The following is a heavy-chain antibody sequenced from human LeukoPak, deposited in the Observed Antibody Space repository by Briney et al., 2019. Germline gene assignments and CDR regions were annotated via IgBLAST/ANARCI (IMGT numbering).Heavy chain of an antibody. J-gene: IGHJ4*02. CDR2: IHHSGST. D-gene: IGHD2-2*01. CDR3: ARSPATSWSNFDY. Sequence: SETPSLTCAVYVESFSDHYWTWIRQPPGKGLEWIGEIHHSGSTTYRLSIKSRVTISVDRSKNQFSLKLTSVTAADTAVYYCARSPATSWSNFDYWGQGSLVTVSS. V-gene: IGHV4-34*01. CDR1: VESFSDHY.